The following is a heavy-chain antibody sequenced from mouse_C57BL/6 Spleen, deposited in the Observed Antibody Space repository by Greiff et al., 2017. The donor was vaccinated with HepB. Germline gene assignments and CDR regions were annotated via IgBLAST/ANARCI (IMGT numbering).Heavy chain of an antibody. CDR2: INPNNGGT. Sequence: VQLQQSGPELVKPGASVKIPCKASGYTFTDYNMDWVKQSHGKSLEWIGDINPNNGGTIYNQKFKGKATLTVDKSSSTAYMELRSLTSEDTAVYYCTRRNYYGSSYYYFDYWGQGTTLTVSS. CDR1: GYTFTDYN. D-gene: IGHD1-1*01. CDR3: TRRNYYGSSYYYFDY. J-gene: IGHJ2*01. V-gene: IGHV1-18*01.